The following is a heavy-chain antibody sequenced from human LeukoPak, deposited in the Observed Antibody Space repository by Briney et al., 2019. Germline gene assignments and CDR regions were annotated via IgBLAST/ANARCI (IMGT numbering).Heavy chain of an antibody. V-gene: IGHV4-34*01. CDR1: GGSFSGYY. J-gene: IGHJ4*02. CDR2: INHSGST. CDR3: ARGRDSSSWLRWRYYFDY. D-gene: IGHD6-13*01. Sequence: PSETLPLTCAVYGGSFSGYYWSWIRQPPGKGLEWIGEINHSGSTNYNPSLKSRVTISVDTSKNQFSLKLSSVTAADTAVYYCARGRDSSSWLRWRYYFDYWGQGTLVTVSS.